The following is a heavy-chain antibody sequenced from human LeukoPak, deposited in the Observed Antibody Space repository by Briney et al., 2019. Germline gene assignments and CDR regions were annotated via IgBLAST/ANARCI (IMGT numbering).Heavy chain of an antibody. Sequence: SETLSLTCTVSGGSISSSSYYWGWIRQPPGKGLEWIGSIYYSGSTYYNPSLKSRVTISVDTSKNQFSLKLSSVTAADTAVYYCARDQANYYDSSGYSGGNDYWGQGTLVTVSS. J-gene: IGHJ4*02. D-gene: IGHD3-22*01. CDR3: ARDQANYYDSSGYSGGNDY. CDR1: GGSISSSSYY. V-gene: IGHV4-39*02. CDR2: IYYSGST.